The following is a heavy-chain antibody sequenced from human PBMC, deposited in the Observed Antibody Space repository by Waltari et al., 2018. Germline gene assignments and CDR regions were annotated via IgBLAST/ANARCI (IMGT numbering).Heavy chain of an antibody. D-gene: IGHD5-12*01. V-gene: IGHV3-48*04. J-gene: IGHJ3*02. CDR3: SRGYRKAFDI. CDR1: FSDFS. CDR2: IYSTGSTI. Sequence: FSDFSMNWVRQAPGKGLEWVSYIYSTGSTIYYADSVKGRFTISRDNAQNSLYLQMNSLRADDTAVYSFSRGYRKAFDIWGQGTMVTVSS.